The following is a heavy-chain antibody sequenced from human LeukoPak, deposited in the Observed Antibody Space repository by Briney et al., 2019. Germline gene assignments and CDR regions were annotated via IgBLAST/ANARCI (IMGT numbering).Heavy chain of an antibody. Sequence: SETLSLTCTVSGGSISSYYWNWIRQPAGKALEWIGRIYTSGTTHYNPSLQSRVTMSVDTSKNQLSLKLNSVTAADTAVYYCARDPGDYNHDWYFDLWGRGTLVTVSS. J-gene: IGHJ2*01. CDR2: IYTSGTT. CDR1: GGSISSYY. D-gene: IGHD4-17*01. CDR3: ARDPGDYNHDWYFDL. V-gene: IGHV4-4*07.